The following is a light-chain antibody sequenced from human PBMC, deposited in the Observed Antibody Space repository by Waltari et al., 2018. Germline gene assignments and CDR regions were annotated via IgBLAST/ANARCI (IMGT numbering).Light chain of an antibody. CDR3: QHSYGSSGT. CDR2: AAS. V-gene: IGKV1-39*01. CDR1: QTISSN. Sequence: DIQMTQSPSSLSASVGDRVPITCRASQTISSNLNRYQQQPGKAPKLLIYAASTLQSGVPSRFSGSGSGTDFILTISSLQPEDFATYYCQHSYGSSGTFGQGTKVAIK. J-gene: IGKJ1*01.